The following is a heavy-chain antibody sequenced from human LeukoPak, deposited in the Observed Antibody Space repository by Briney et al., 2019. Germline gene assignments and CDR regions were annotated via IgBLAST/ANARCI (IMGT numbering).Heavy chain of an antibody. CDR1: GYTLTEFS. CDR2: FGPADGET. J-gene: IGHJ4*02. CDR3: ATPPGGGGAPVDY. V-gene: IGHV1-24*01. D-gene: IGHD4-23*01. Sequence: ASVKVSCKASGYTLTEFSMHWVRQAPGKGLEWMGRFGPADGETIYAQKFQGRVTMTEDTSTDTAYMELRSLRSEDTAVYYCATPPGGGGAPVDYWGQGTLVTVSS.